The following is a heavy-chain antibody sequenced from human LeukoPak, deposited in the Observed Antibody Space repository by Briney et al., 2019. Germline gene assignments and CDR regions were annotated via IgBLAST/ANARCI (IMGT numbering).Heavy chain of an antibody. CDR2: INHSGST. CDR3: ARGNGVATIYFDY. D-gene: IGHD5-12*01. Sequence: SETLSLTCAVYGGSFSGYYWSWIRQPPGKGLEWTGEINHSGSTNYNPSLKSRVTISVDTSKNQFSLKLSSVTAADTAVHYCARGNGVATIYFDYWGQGTLVTVSS. CDR1: GGSFSGYY. J-gene: IGHJ4*02. V-gene: IGHV4-34*01.